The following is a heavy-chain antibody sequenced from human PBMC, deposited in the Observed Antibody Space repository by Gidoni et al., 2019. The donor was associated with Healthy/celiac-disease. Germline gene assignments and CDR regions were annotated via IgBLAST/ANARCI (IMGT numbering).Heavy chain of an antibody. CDR2: VKQDGSEK. Sequence: EVQLVESGGGLVQPGGSLSLSCAAPGFTFRRYWMSWARQAPGKGLAWVANVKQDGSEKYYVESVKGRFTSSRDNAKNSLYLQMNGLRAEDTAVYYCAREIVVVPAAKDGYYYYGMDVWGQGTTVTVSS. V-gene: IGHV3-7*03. J-gene: IGHJ6*02. CDR3: AREIVVVPAAKDGYYYYGMDV. D-gene: IGHD2-2*01. CDR1: GFTFRRYW.